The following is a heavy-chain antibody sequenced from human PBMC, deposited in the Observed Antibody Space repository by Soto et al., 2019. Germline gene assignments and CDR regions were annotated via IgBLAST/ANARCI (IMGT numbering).Heavy chain of an antibody. CDR3: ARIPYDHVWGTDRYSPNFDY. CDR2: ISGSGDSK. CDR1: GCTFSIYA. J-gene: IGHJ4*02. D-gene: IGHD3-16*02. Sequence: EVQLLESGGGLVQHGGSLRLSCAASGCTFSIYALSWVRQGPGKGLEWVSGISGSGDSKHYSDSLMGRFTISRDNSKNTLYLQMNSLRAEDTAVYFCARIPYDHVWGTDRYSPNFDYWGQGTQVTVSS. V-gene: IGHV3-23*01.